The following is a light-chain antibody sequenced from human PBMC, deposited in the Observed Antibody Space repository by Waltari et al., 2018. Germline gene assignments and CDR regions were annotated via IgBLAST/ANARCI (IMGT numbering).Light chain of an antibody. CDR3: QHYVRLPAT. J-gene: IGKJ1*01. V-gene: IGKV3-20*01. CDR2: DTS. Sequence: SCRASQSVTRALAWYQQKPGQAPRLLIYDTSKRATGIPDRCSGSGSGTDFSLTISRLEPEDFAVYYCQHYVRLPATFGQGTKVEIK. CDR1: QSVTRAL.